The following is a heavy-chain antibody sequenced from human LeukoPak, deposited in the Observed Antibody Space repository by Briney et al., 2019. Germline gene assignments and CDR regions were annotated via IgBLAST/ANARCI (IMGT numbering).Heavy chain of an antibody. V-gene: IGHV4-31*03. CDR1: GGSISSGGYY. J-gene: IGHJ4*02. CDR2: IYYSGST. D-gene: IGHD1-26*01. CDR3: ARGERLGGDY. Sequence: SQTLSLTCTVSGGSISSGGYYWSWIRQHPGKGLEWIGYIYYSGSTYYNPSLKSRVTILVDTSKNQFSLRLSSVTAADTAVYFCARGERLGGDYWGQGTLVTVSS.